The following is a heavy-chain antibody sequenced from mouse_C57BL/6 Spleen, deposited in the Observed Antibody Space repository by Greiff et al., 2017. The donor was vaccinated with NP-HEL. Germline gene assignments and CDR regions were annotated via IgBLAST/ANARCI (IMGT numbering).Heavy chain of an antibody. CDR2: IYPGDGDT. Sequence: LVESGPELVKPGASVKISCKASGYAFSSSWMNWVKQRPGKGLEWIGRIYPGDGDTNYNGKFKGKATLTADKSSSTAYMQLSSLTSEDSAVYFCERGDYSSYADYWGKGTTLTVSS. CDR1: GYAFSSSW. D-gene: IGHD2-5*01. V-gene: IGHV1-82*01. J-gene: IGHJ2*01. CDR3: ERGDYSSYADY.